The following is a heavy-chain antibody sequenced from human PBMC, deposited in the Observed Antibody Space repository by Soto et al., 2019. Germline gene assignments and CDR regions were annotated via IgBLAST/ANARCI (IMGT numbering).Heavy chain of an antibody. J-gene: IGHJ3*02. CDR3: ARSRLMVYDAFDI. Sequence: QVQLVQSGAEVKKPGASMKVSCKASGYTFTSYYMHWVRQAPGQGLEWMGVINPSGGSTSYAQKSQGRVTMTRDTPTSTVYMELSSLRSEDTAVYYCARSRLMVYDAFDIWGQGTMVTVSS. V-gene: IGHV1-46*01. CDR1: GYTFTSYY. CDR2: INPSGGST. D-gene: IGHD2-8*01.